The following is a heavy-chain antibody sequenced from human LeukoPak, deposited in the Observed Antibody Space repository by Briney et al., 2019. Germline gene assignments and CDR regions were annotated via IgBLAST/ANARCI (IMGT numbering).Heavy chain of an antibody. J-gene: IGHJ6*03. D-gene: IGHD1-26*01. V-gene: IGHV1-18*01. CDR1: GYTFTSYG. Sequence: EASVKVSCKASGYTFTSYGISWVRQAPGQGLEWMGWISAYNGNTNYAQKLQGRVTMTTDTSTSTAYMELRSLRSDDTAVYYCARDLNAGSYPYYYYYYMDVWGKGTTVTVSS. CDR2: ISAYNGNT. CDR3: ARDLNAGSYPYYYYYYMDV.